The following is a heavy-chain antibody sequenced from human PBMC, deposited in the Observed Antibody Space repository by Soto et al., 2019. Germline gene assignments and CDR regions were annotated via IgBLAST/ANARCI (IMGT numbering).Heavy chain of an antibody. D-gene: IGHD6-13*01. CDR1: GGSISSYY. J-gene: IGHJ6*02. CDR2: IYYSGST. CDR3: ARDSAAYSSSWYGPNPHVGTGYGMDV. Sequence: QVQLQESGPGLVKPSETLSLTCTVSGGSISSYYWSWIRQPPGKGLEWIGYIYYSGSTNYNPSLKSRVTISVDTSKNQFSLKLSSVTAADTAVYYCARDSAAYSSSWYGPNPHVGTGYGMDVWGQGTTVTVSS. V-gene: IGHV4-59*01.